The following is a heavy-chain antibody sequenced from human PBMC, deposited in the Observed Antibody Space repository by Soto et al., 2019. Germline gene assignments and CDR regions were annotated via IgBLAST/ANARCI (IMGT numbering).Heavy chain of an antibody. V-gene: IGHV3-33*01. D-gene: IGHD1-1*01. CDR2: IWSDGNNR. CDR3: XXXXXXNDEXSDY. Sequence: QVQLVESGGGVVQPGRSLRLSCAASGFMFSNHGMHWVRQAPGKGLEWVAVIWSDGNNRYYADSVKGRITISRDNSKXXXXXXXXXXXXXXXXXXXXXXXXXXNDEXSDYWGQGTLVTVSS. J-gene: IGHJ4*02. CDR1: GFMFSNHG.